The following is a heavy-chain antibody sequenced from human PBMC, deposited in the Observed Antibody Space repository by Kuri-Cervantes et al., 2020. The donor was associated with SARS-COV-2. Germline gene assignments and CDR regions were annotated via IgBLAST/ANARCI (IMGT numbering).Heavy chain of an antibody. V-gene: IGHV1-18*04. Sequence: ASVKVSCKASGYTFTSYCISWVRQAPGQGLEWMGWISAYNGNTNYAQKLQGRVTMTTDTSTSTAYMELSSLRSDDTAVYYCAKYKGRVDGYKEGWFDPWGQGTLVTVSS. CDR1: GYTFTSYC. D-gene: IGHD5-24*01. J-gene: IGHJ5*02. CDR2: ISAYNGNT. CDR3: AKYKGRVDGYKEGWFDP.